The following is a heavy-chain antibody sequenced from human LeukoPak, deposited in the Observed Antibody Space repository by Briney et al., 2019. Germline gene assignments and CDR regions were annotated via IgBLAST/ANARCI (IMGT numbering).Heavy chain of an antibody. V-gene: IGHV4-31*03. J-gene: IGHJ4*01. CDR3: ARSRVRGVFDY. CDR2: IYYSGST. Sequence: SETLSLTCTVSGGSISSGGYYWSWIRQHPGKGLEWIGYIYYSGSTYYNPSLKSRVTISVDTSKNQFSLKLSSVTAADTAVYYCARSRVRGVFDYWGHGTLVTVSS. D-gene: IGHD3-10*01. CDR1: GGSISSGGYY.